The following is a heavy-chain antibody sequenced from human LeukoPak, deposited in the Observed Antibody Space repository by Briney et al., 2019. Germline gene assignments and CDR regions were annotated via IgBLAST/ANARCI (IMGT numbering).Heavy chain of an antibody. CDR1: GGSISSSNW. V-gene: IGHV4-4*02. Sequence: SETLSLTCAVSGGSISSSNWWSWVRQPPGKGLEWFGEIYHSGSTNYNPSLKSRVTISVDKSKNQFSLKLSSVTAADTAVYYCARTQPLDYGYYPYYFDYWGQGTLVTVSS. D-gene: IGHD4-17*01. CDR2: IYHSGST. J-gene: IGHJ4*02. CDR3: ARTQPLDYGYYPYYFDY.